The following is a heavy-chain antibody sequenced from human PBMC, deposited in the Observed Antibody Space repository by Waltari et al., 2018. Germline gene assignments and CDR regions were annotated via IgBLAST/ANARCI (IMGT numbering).Heavy chain of an antibody. CDR3: ARDRAQAMVGHYRHFDY. CDR1: GGSSNNNNDF. D-gene: IGHD5-18*01. CDR2: IYSSGTT. J-gene: IGHJ4*02. Sequence: RLQLQESGPGLVKPSETLSLTCTVSGGSSNNNNDFWDWIRQAPGKGLEWIGSIYSSGTTFYNPYIKGRFTLSVDTSNNQFALRLNSVTAADTAVYYCARDRAQAMVGHYRHFDYWGQGAQVTVTS. V-gene: IGHV4-39*06.